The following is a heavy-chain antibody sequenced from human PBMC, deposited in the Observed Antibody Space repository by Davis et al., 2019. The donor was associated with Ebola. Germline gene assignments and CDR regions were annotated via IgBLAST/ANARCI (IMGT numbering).Heavy chain of an antibody. CDR2: ISSSSSYI. CDR1: GFTVSSNY. Sequence: PGGSLRLSCAASGFTVSSNYMSWVRQAPGKGLEWVSSISSSSSYIYYADSVKGRFTISRDNAKNSLYLQMNSLRAEDTAVYYCAREGAYYDFWSGFNWFDPWGQGTLVTVSS. V-gene: IGHV3-21*01. D-gene: IGHD3-3*01. J-gene: IGHJ5*02. CDR3: AREGAYYDFWSGFNWFDP.